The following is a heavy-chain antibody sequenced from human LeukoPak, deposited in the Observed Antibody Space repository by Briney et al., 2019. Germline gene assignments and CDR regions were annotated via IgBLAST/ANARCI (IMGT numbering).Heavy chain of an antibody. Sequence: GGSLRLSCAASGFTFSSYSMNWVRQAPGKGLEWVSSISSSSSYIYYADSVKGRFTISRDNAKNSLYLQMNSLRAEDTAVCYCARDSSGYFSVGYYFDYWGQGTLVTVSS. J-gene: IGHJ4*02. CDR2: ISSSSSYI. V-gene: IGHV3-21*01. CDR1: GFTFSSYS. D-gene: IGHD3-22*01. CDR3: ARDSSGYFSVGYYFDY.